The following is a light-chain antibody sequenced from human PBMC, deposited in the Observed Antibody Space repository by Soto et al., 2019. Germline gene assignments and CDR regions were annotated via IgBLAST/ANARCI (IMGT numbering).Light chain of an antibody. V-gene: IGLV2-11*01. J-gene: IGLJ3*02. CDR2: DVT. CDR3: CSYAGSYTLV. Sequence: QSALTQPRSVSGSPGQSVTISCTGTSSDVGNYDYVSWYQQHPGKAPKLMIYDVTKRPSGVPDRFSGSKSGNTASLTISGREAEDEADYYCCSYAGSYTLVFGGGTQLTVL. CDR1: SSDVGNYDY.